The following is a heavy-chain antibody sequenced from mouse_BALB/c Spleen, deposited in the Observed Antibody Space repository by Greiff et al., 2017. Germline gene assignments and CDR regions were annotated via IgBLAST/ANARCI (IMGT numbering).Heavy chain of an antibody. CDR2: INPSSGYT. J-gene: IGHJ2*01. V-gene: IGHV1-4*02. Sequence: QVQLKQSAAELARPGASVKMSCKASGYTFTSYTMHWVKQRPGQGLEWIGYINPSSGYTEYNQKFKDKTTLTADKSSSTAYMQLSSLTSEDSAVYYCARGDLRYGNHYFDDWGQGTTLTVSS. CDR1: GYTFTSYT. CDR3: ARGDLRYGNHYFDD. D-gene: IGHD2-1*01.